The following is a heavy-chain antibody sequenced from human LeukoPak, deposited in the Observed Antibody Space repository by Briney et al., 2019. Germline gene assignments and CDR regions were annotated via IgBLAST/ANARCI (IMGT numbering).Heavy chain of an antibody. J-gene: IGHJ4*02. CDR2: INHSGST. CDR3: ARGQGAARDFDY. CDR1: GGSVSGYY. Sequence: SETLSLTCAVYGGSVSGYYWSWIRQPPGKGLEWIGEINHSGSTNYNPSLKSRVTISVDTSKNQFSLKLSSVTAADTAVYYCARGQGAARDFDYWGQGTLVTVSS. V-gene: IGHV4-34*01. D-gene: IGHD2-15*01.